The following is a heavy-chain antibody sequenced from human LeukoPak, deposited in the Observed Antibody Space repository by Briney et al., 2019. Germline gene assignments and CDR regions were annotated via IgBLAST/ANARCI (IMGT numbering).Heavy chain of an antibody. CDR2: ISGSGGST. D-gene: IGHD2-21*02. V-gene: IGHV3-23*01. Sequence: PGGSLRLSCAASGFTFSSYGMSWVRQAPGKGLEWVSAISGSGGSTYYADSVKGRFTISRDNSKNTLYLQMNSLRAEDTAVYYCAKVTVVTAILPSYFDYWGQGTLVTVSS. CDR1: GFTFSSYG. CDR3: AKVTVVTAILPSYFDY. J-gene: IGHJ4*02.